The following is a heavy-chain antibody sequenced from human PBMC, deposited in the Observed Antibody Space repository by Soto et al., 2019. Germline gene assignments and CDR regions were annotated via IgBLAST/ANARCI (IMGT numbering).Heavy chain of an antibody. CDR1: GGSTTTGGYY. J-gene: IGHJ4*02. CDR2: RYYSEST. CDR3: ARNKCSGGSCYSWSLDY. V-gene: IGHV4-31*03. D-gene: IGHD2-15*01. Sequence: LSLTCTVSGGSTTTGGYYWSWIRQLPGKGLEWIGHRYYSESTYYNPSLKSRVSISLDTSKNQFSLKLSFVTAADAAMYYCARNKCSGGSCYSWSLDYWGQGTPVTVSS.